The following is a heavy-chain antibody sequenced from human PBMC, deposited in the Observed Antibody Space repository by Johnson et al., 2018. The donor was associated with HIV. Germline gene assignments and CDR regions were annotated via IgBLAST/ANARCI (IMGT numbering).Heavy chain of an antibody. V-gene: IGHV3-30*02. CDR1: GFTFSSYG. Sequence: QVQLVESGGGVVQPGGSLRLSSPASGFTFSSYGIHWVRQAPGKGLEWVSFIRYDGSNKYYADSAKGRFTISRDNSKNTLYLQMNSLRGEDTAVYYCAKDRRSFYGGKAADVFDIWGQGTMVTVSS. CDR3: AKDRRSFYGGKAADVFDI. D-gene: IGHD4-23*01. J-gene: IGHJ3*02. CDR2: IRYDGSNK.